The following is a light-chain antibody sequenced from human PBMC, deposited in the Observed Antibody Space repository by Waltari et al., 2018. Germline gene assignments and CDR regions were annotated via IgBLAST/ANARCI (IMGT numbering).Light chain of an antibody. V-gene: IGKV3-15*01. J-gene: IGKJ4*01. CDR2: GAS. Sequence: EVVMTQSPATLSVSPGERVNLSCRASQSVSRFVAWYQQKPGQAPRLLFYGASTRATGIPARFSGSGSGTEFTLTISSLQSEDFAVYYCQQYNDWPPLTFGGGTKLEIK. CDR3: QQYNDWPPLT. CDR1: QSVSRF.